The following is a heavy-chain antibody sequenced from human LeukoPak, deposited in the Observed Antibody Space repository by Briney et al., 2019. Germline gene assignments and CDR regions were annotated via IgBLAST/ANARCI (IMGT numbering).Heavy chain of an antibody. CDR1: GFTFSSYD. J-gene: IGHJ4*02. CDR3: ASALYGGNSYYFDY. V-gene: IGHV3-30*03. Sequence: GGSLRLSCAASGFTFSSYDMHRVRQAPGKGLEWVAVISYYGSNKYCADSVKGRFTISRDNSKNTLYLQMNSLRAEDTAVYFCASALYGGNSYYFDYWGQGPLVTVSP. CDR2: ISYYGSNK. D-gene: IGHD4-23*01.